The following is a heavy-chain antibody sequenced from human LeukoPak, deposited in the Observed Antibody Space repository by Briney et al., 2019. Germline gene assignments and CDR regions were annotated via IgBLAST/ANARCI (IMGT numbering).Heavy chain of an antibody. J-gene: IGHJ4*02. Sequence: GGSLRLSCAVSGITLSNYGMSWVRQAPGKGLEWVAGLSGSGGGTNYPVSVRRRFHIPRSNPRTTLYLQMTSLRAADTAVYFCAKRGVVIRVFLVGFHKEAYYFDSWGQGALVTVSS. V-gene: IGHV3-23*01. CDR2: LSGSGGGT. CDR1: GITLSNYG. D-gene: IGHD3-10*01. CDR3: AKRGVVIRVFLVGFHKEAYYFDS.